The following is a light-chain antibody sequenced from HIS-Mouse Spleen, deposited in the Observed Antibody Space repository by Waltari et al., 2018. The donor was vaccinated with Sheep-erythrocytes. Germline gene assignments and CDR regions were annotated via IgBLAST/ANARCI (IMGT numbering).Light chain of an antibody. Sequence: QSALTQPPSASGSPGQSVTISCPGTSSDVGGYNYVSWYQQHQGKAPKLMIDEVSKRPSGVPDRFSGSKSGNTASLTVSGLQAEDEADYYCSSYAGSNNYVFGTGTKVTVL. CDR3: SSYAGSNNYV. V-gene: IGLV2-8*01. J-gene: IGLJ1*01. CDR2: EVS. CDR1: SSDVGGYNY.